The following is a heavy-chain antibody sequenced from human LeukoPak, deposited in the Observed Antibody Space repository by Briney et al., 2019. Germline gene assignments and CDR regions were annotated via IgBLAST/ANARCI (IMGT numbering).Heavy chain of an antibody. CDR1: GFTFSSYA. J-gene: IGHJ4*02. CDR2: ISGSGDST. Sequence: GGSLRLSCAASGFTFSSYAMSWVRQPPGKGLEWVSGISGSGDSTYYADSVKGQFAISRDNSKNTLYLQMNSLKVDDTAVYYCAKGNNDFWSGYPRLSYFDYWGQGTLVTVSS. V-gene: IGHV3-23*01. D-gene: IGHD3-3*01. CDR3: AKGNNDFWSGYPRLSYFDY.